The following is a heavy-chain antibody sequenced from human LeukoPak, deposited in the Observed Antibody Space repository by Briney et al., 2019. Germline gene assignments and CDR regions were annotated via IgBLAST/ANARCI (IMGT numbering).Heavy chain of an antibody. CDR1: GDSISSYY. V-gene: IGHV4-59*01. Sequence: SETLSLTCTVSGDSISSYYWSWIRQPPGRGLEWVGYIYHSGSTNYNPSLKSRVTISLDTSKNQFSLKLISVTAADTAVYYCARAVRKQLVTGCFDRWGTGTLVTAYS. J-gene: IGHJ5*02. CDR3: ARAVRKQLVTGCFDR. CDR2: IYHSGST. D-gene: IGHD6-13*01.